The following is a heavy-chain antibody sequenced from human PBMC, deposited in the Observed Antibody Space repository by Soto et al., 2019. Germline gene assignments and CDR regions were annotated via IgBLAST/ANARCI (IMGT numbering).Heavy chain of an antibody. J-gene: IGHJ4*02. CDR3: ARDRRWMGHYYGSGAPTSFDY. CDR2: ISYDGSNK. Sequence: GGSLRLSCAASGFTFSSYAMHWVRQAPGKGLEWVAVISYDGSNKYYADSVKGRFTISRDNSKNTLYLQMNSLRAEDTAVYYCARDRRWMGHYYGSGAPTSFDYWGQGTLVTVSS. CDR1: GFTFSSYA. D-gene: IGHD3-10*01. V-gene: IGHV3-30-3*01.